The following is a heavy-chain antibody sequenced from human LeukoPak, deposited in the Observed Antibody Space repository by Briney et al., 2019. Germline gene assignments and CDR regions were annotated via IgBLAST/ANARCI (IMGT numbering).Heavy chain of an antibody. Sequence: SGGSLRLSCAASGFTFSSYAMQGGRQAPGKGVEWVAVIWYDGNNKYYADSVKGGFTIYRENSKNTLSMQMNSLRAGDTAVYYCSLYGDLRHFDYWGQGTLVTVSS. D-gene: IGHD4-17*01. CDR2: IWYDGNNK. CDR1: GFTFSSYA. V-gene: IGHV3-33*01. J-gene: IGHJ4*02. CDR3: SLYGDLRHFDY.